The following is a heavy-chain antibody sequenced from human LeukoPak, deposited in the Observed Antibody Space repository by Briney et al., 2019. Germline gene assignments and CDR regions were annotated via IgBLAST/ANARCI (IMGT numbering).Heavy chain of an antibody. CDR3: AKDGGYYDSSGYYSWFDP. V-gene: IGHV3-48*04. D-gene: IGHD3-22*01. Sequence: GGSLRLSCAASGFTFSSYSMNWVRQAPGKGLEWVSYISSSSSTIYYADSVKGRFTISRDNANNLLYLQMNSLRAEDTAVYSCAKDGGYYDSSGYYSWFDPWGQGTLVTVSS. J-gene: IGHJ5*02. CDR2: ISSSSSTI. CDR1: GFTFSSYS.